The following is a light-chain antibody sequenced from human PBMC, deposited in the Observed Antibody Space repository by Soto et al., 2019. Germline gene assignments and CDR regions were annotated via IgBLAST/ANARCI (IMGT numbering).Light chain of an antibody. Sequence: DLQMTQSPSSLSASVGDRVTITCRASPNIGNYLNWYQHKAGKAPKFLIYTASTLQSGVPSRFSGSRSGADFTLTISSVQFEDFATYYCQQSYTTPLTFGGGTQVEIK. CDR1: PNIGNY. CDR3: QQSYTTPLT. V-gene: IGKV1-39*01. J-gene: IGKJ4*01. CDR2: TAS.